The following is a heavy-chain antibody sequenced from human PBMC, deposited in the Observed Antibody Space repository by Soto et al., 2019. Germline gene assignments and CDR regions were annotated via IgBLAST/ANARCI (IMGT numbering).Heavy chain of an antibody. V-gene: IGHV3-11*06. J-gene: IGHJ5*02. Sequence: QVQLVESGGGLVTPGGSLRLSCASSGFTFSDYYMSWNRQAPGKGLEWLSYISPGSRYPAYADSVKGRFTISRDNARRSLSLQMNSLTVDDTAIYYCVRGGGGGLFDPWGQGSMVTVSS. CDR1: GFTFSDYY. CDR3: VRGGGGGLFDP. D-gene: IGHD2-15*01. CDR2: ISPGSRYP.